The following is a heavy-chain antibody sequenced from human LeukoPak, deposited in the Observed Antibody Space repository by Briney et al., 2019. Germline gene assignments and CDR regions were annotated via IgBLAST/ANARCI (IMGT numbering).Heavy chain of an antibody. Sequence: PSETLSLTCTVSGGSISSYYWSWIRQPPAKGLEGIGYIYYSGSTNYNPSLKSRVTISVDTSKNQFSLKLSSVTAADTAVYYCASTPLDYYYDSSRVWFDLWGQGTLVTVSS. CDR1: GGSISSYY. V-gene: IGHV4-59*01. CDR2: IYYSGST. J-gene: IGHJ5*02. CDR3: ASTPLDYYYDSSRVWFDL. D-gene: IGHD3-22*01.